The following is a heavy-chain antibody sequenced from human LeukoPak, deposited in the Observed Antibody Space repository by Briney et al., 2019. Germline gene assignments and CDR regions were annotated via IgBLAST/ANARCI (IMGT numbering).Heavy chain of an antibody. CDR2: INHSGST. Sequence: SDTLSLTCTVSGGSISSYYWSWIRQPPGKGLEWIGEINHSGSTNYNPSLKSRVTISVDTSKNQFSLKLSSVTAADTAVYYCARYRYDSSGYPLVGYFDYWGQGTLVTVSS. J-gene: IGHJ4*02. D-gene: IGHD3-22*01. V-gene: IGHV4-34*01. CDR1: GGSISSYY. CDR3: ARYRYDSSGYPLVGYFDY.